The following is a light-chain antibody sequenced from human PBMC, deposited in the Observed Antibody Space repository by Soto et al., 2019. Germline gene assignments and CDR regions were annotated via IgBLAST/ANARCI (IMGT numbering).Light chain of an antibody. CDR1: QSVYSSY. CDR3: QQYGSSPWT. Sequence: EIVLTQSPGTLSLSPGERATLSCRASQSVYSSYLAWYQHKPGQAPRLLIYGASSRATGIPDRFSGSGSGTDFTRSVSRLEPEDCAVYYCQQYGSSPWTFGQGTKVEIK. J-gene: IGKJ1*01. V-gene: IGKV3-20*01. CDR2: GAS.